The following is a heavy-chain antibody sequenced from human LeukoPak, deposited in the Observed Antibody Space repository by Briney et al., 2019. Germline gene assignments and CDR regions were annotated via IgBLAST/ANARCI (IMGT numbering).Heavy chain of an antibody. CDR1: GGSISGYY. V-gene: IGHV4-4*07. CDR2: ISTTISTSGNT. Sequence: SETLSLTCTVSGGSISGYYWTWIRQPAGKGLEWIGRISTTISTSGNTNYNTSLKSRITMSVDTSKSQFSLRLSSVTAADTAMYYCARDSSANYFDYWGQGTLVTVSS. J-gene: IGHJ4*02. CDR3: ARDSSANYFDY.